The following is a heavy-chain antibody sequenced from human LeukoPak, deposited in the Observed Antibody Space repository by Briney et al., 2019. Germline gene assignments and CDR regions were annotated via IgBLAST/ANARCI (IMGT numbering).Heavy chain of an antibody. CDR2: IKQDGSEK. CDR1: GFTFSSYW. CDR3: ASEFAAAGDYFDY. J-gene: IGHJ4*02. D-gene: IGHD6-13*01. V-gene: IGHV3-7*01. Sequence: PGGSLRLSCAASGFTFSSYWMSWVRQAPGKGLEGVANIKQDGSEKDYVDSVKGRFTISRDNAKNSLYLQMNSLRAEDTAVYYCASEFAAAGDYFDYWGQGTLVTVSS.